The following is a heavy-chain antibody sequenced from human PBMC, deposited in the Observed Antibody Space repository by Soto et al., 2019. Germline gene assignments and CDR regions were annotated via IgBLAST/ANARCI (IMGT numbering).Heavy chain of an antibody. CDR1: GFTFSTYW. D-gene: IGHD3-22*01. J-gene: IGHJ4*02. CDR2: IKTDGTYA. V-gene: IGHV3-74*01. Sequence: EVQLVESGGDLVQPGGSLRLSCAASGFTFSTYWMHWVRQAPGKGLLWVSRIKTDGTYATYADSVKGRFTISRDNAKNTLYLQMNSLRVEEADVYYCAAGGSGYYANWGQGTLVTVSS. CDR3: AAGGSGYYAN.